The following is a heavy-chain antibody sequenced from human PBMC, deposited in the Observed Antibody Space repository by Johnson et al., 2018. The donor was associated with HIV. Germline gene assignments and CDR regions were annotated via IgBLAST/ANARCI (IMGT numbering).Heavy chain of an antibody. CDR3: AREWELLGSAFDI. V-gene: IGHV3-30-3*01. D-gene: IGHD1-26*01. Sequence: QVQLEESGGGLVQPGGSLRLSCAASGFAFSNYAMHWVRQAPGKGLEWMAIISYDGSNKYYADSVKGRFTISRDNSKNTLYLQMNSLRAEDTAVYYCAREWELLGSAFDIWGQGTMVTVSS. CDR2: ISYDGSNK. J-gene: IGHJ3*02. CDR1: GFAFSNYA.